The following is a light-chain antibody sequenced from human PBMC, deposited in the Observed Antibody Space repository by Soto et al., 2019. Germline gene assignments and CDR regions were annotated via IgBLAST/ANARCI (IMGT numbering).Light chain of an antibody. Sequence: DIQMTQSPSSLSASVGDRVTITCQASQDSSNYLNWYQQKPGKAPKLLIYDASNLETGVPSRFSGSGSGTDFTFTISSLQPEDIATYYCQQYDNLPGFTFGPGTKVDIK. CDR3: QQYDNLPGFT. CDR1: QDSSNY. J-gene: IGKJ3*01. V-gene: IGKV1-33*01. CDR2: DAS.